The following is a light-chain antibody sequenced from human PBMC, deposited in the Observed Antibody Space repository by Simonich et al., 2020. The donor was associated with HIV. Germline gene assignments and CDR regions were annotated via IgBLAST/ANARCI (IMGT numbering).Light chain of an antibody. CDR3: QQYCTTPYT. CDR2: WAS. J-gene: IGKJ2*01. V-gene: IGKV4-1*01. CDR1: QSVLYSSNNKNY. Sequence: DIVMTQSPDSLAVSLGERATINCKSSQSVLYSSNNKNYLAWYQQKPGQPPKLLIYWASTRESGVPDRFSGSGSGTDFNLTISSLQAEDVAVYYCQQYCTTPYTFGQGTKLEIK.